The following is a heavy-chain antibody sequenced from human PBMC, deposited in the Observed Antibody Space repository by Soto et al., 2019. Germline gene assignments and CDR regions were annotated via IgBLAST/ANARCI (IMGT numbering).Heavy chain of an antibody. V-gene: IGHV4-39*01. D-gene: IGHD2-15*01. CDR3: ARLAGVVAASHWYFDL. Sequence: PSETLSLTCTVSGGSISSSSYYWGWIRQPPGKGLEWIGSIYYSGSTYYNPSLKSRVTISVDTSKNQFSLKLSSVTAADTAVYYCARLAGVVAASHWYFDLWGRGTLVTVS. CDR2: IYYSGST. CDR1: GGSISSSSYY. J-gene: IGHJ2*01.